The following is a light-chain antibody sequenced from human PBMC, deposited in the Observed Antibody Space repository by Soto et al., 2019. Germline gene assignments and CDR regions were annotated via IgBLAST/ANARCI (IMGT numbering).Light chain of an antibody. CDR2: GAS. Sequence: AIRMTQSPSSFSASTGDRVTITCRASQGIGNNLPWYQRKPGRAPKLLISGASTLQIGVPSRFSSSGSGTGFSLTIKYLQSEDFAIYYCQHYYSQPPTFCQGTNVEIK. V-gene: IGKV1-8*01. CDR3: QHYYSQPPT. CDR1: QGIGNN. J-gene: IGKJ1*01.